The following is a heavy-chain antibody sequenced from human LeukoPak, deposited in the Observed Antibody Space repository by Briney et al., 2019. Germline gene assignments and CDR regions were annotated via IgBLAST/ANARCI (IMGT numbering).Heavy chain of an antibody. V-gene: IGHV3-30-3*01. J-gene: IGHJ4*02. CDR1: GFTFSSYA. D-gene: IGHD1-26*01. Sequence: GGSLRLSCAASGFTFSSYAMHWVRQAPGKGLEWVAVISYDGSNKYYADSVKGRFTISRDNSKNTLYLQMNSLRAEDTAVYYCVRDLGGRSGHWGQGTLVTVSS. CDR2: ISYDGSNK. CDR3: VRDLGGRSGH.